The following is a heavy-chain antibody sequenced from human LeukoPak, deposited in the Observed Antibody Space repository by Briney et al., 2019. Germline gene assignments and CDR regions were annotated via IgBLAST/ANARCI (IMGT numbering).Heavy chain of an antibody. J-gene: IGHJ5*02. CDR3: ARDASVTGTTLDWFDL. V-gene: IGHV1-2*02. Sequence: ASAKVSCKASGYTFTGYYMQWVRQAPGQGLEWMGWINPNSGGTKYAQKFQGRVTMTRDTSINTAYMELSRLRSEDTAVYYCARDASVTGTTLDWFDLWGQGTLVIVSS. CDR2: INPNSGGT. D-gene: IGHD1-7*01. CDR1: GYTFTGYY.